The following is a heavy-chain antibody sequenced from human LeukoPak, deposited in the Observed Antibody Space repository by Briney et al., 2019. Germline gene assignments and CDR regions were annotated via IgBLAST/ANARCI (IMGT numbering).Heavy chain of an antibody. CDR3: ARVGSSWYYYYYGMDV. V-gene: IGHV4-59*01. D-gene: IGHD6-13*01. J-gene: IGHJ6*02. CDR1: GGSISSYY. Sequence: SVTLSLTCTVSGGSISSYYWSWIRQPPGKGLEWIGYIYYSGSTNYNPSLKSRVTISVDTSKNQFSLKLSSVTAADTAVYYCARVGSSWYYYYYGMDVWGQGTTVTVSS. CDR2: IYYSGST.